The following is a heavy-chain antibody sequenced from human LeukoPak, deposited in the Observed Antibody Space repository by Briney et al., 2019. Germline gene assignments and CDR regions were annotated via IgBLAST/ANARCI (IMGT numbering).Heavy chain of an antibody. D-gene: IGHD6-19*01. Sequence: SETLSLTCTVSGGSISSYYWSWIRQPPGKGLEWIGYIYYSGSTNYNPSLKSRVTISVDTSKHQFSLKLSSVTAADTAVYYCASRAVAGTPFDYYYGMDVWGQGTTVTVSS. CDR1: GGSISSYY. J-gene: IGHJ6*02. CDR3: ASRAVAGTPFDYYYGMDV. CDR2: IYYSGST. V-gene: IGHV4-59*08.